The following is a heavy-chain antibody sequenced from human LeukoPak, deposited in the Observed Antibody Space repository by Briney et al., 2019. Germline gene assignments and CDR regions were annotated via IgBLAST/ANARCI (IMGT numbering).Heavy chain of an antibody. CDR3: ARASYYYDTTGLGAVDF. CDR1: GFTFNDHA. CDR2: INWNSDNI. J-gene: IGHJ3*01. D-gene: IGHD3-22*01. Sequence: QPGGSLRLSCAASGFTFNDHAMYWVRQAPGKGLEWVSGINWNSDNIGYADSVKGRFTISRDDAKNSLFLQMNSLRAEDTALYYCARASYYYDTTGLGAVDFWSQGTMVTVSS. V-gene: IGHV3-9*01.